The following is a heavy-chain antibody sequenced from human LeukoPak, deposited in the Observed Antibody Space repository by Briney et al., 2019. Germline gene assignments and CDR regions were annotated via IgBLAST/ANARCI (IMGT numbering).Heavy chain of an antibody. CDR1: GFTFSSFN. D-gene: IGHD3-10*02. CDR2: ITSSGTHI. J-gene: IGHJ6*04. CDR3: AELGITMIGGV. V-gene: IGHV3-21*01. Sequence: GGSLRLSCAASGFTFSSFNMNWVRQAPGKAMEWVSSITSSGTHIFYADSVKGRFTISRDNAKNSLYLQMNSLRAEDTAVYYCAELGITMIGGVWGKGTTVTISS.